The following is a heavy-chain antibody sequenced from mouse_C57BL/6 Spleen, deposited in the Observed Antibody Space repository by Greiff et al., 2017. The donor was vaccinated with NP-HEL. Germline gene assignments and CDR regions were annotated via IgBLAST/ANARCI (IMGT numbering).Heavy chain of an antibody. CDR3: TRSLDSSGYGAMDY. J-gene: IGHJ4*01. D-gene: IGHD3-2*02. Sequence: VKLMESGAELVRPGASVTLSCKASGYTFTDYEMHWVKQTPVHGLEWIGAIDPETGGTAYNQKFKGKAILTADKSSSTAYMELRSLTSEDSAVYYCTRSLDSSGYGAMDYWGQGTSVTVSS. CDR2: IDPETGGT. V-gene: IGHV1-15*01. CDR1: GYTFTDYE.